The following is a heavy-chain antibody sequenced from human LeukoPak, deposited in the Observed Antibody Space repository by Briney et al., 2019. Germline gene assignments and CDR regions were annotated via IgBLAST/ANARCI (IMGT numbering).Heavy chain of an antibody. CDR2: ISGSGGST. V-gene: IGHV3-23*01. CDR1: GFTFSSYA. CDR3: AKPGTTGTTHACYYGMDV. D-gene: IGHD1-1*01. Sequence: EGSLRLSCAASGFTFSSYAMSWVRQAPGKGLEWVSAISGSGGSTYYADSVKGRFTISRDNSKNTLYLQMNSLRAEDTAVYYCAKPGTTGTTHACYYGMDVWGKGTTVTVSS. J-gene: IGHJ6*04.